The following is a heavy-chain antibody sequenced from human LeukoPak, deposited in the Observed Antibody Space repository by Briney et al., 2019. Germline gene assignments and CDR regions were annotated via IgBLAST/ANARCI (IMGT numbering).Heavy chain of an antibody. CDR2: ISAYNGNT. CDR1: GYTFTSYG. V-gene: IGHV1-18*01. J-gene: IGHJ4*02. CDR3: ARDRIYCSGGSCYPLFDY. Sequence: ASVKVSCKASGYTFTSYGFSWVRQAPGQGLEWMGWISAYNGNTNYAQKLQGRVTMTTDTSTSTAYMELRSLRSDDTAVYYCARDRIYCSGGSCYPLFDYWGQGTLVTVSS. D-gene: IGHD2-15*01.